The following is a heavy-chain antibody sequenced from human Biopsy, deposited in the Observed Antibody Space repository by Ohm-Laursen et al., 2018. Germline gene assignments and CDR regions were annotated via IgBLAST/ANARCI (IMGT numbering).Heavy chain of an antibody. J-gene: IGHJ4*02. Sequence: SLRLSCSASGFSFSTYGIYWVRQAPGKGLEWVAAIWHDGTNKYYAESVKGRLTISRDNSKNTLCLQMNSLRAEDTAVYFCARGGPHVRAGGSAFDYWGQGTLVTVSS. CDR2: IWHDGTNK. V-gene: IGHV3-33*07. CDR3: ARGGPHVRAGGSAFDY. D-gene: IGHD2-2*01. CDR1: GFSFSTYG.